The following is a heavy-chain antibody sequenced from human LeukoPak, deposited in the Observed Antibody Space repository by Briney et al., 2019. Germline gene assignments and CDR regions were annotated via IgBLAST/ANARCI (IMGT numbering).Heavy chain of an antibody. J-gene: IGHJ3*02. CDR2: INWNGGST. Sequence: GGSLRLSCAASGFTFDDYGMSWVRQAPGKGLEWVSGINWNGGSTGYADSVKGRFTISRDNAKNSLYLRMNSLRAEDTALYYCARDDYDSSGLDDAFDIWGQGTMVTVSS. CDR3: ARDDYDSSGLDDAFDI. CDR1: GFTFDDYG. D-gene: IGHD3-22*01. V-gene: IGHV3-20*04.